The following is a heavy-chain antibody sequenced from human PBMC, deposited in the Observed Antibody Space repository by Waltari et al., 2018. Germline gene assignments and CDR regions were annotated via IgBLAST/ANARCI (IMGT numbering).Heavy chain of an antibody. Sequence: QVQLVGSGGGVVQPGRSLRLPCAASGFTSSSFTRHWVRQAPGKGLEWLALVSFDGKNKYYADSVKVRFTISRDNSKNTLYLQMNSLRPEDTAVYYCARNYYDFWRLYNQGSWGQGTLVTVSS. CDR1: GFTSSSFT. J-gene: IGHJ5*02. CDR3: ARNYYDFWRLYNQGS. CDR2: VSFDGKNK. V-gene: IGHV3-30*01. D-gene: IGHD3-3*01.